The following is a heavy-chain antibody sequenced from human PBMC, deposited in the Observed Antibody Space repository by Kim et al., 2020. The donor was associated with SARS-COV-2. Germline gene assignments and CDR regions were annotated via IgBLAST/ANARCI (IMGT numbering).Heavy chain of an antibody. CDR3: ARDLVVVPAAIPRKENYYYYGMDV. V-gene: IGHV3-21*01. J-gene: IGHJ6*02. CDR2: ISSSSSYI. CDR1: GFTFSSYS. D-gene: IGHD2-2*01. Sequence: GGSLRLSCAASGFTFSSYSMNWVRQAPGKGLEWVSSISSSSSYIYYADSVKGRFTISRDNAKNSLYLQMNSLRAEDTAVYYCARDLVVVPAAIPRKENYYYYGMDVWGQGTTVTVSS.